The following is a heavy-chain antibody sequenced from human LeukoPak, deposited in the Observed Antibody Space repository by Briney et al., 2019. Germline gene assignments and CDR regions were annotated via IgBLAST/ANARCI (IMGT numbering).Heavy chain of an antibody. J-gene: IGHJ4*02. CDR2: IYTSGST. CDR3: ARASKVGSFGYYFDY. Sequence: PSETLSLTCTVSGGSISSYYWSWIRQPAGKGLEWIGRIYTSGSTNYNPSLNTRVTISVDTSKNQFTLRLFSVTAADTAVYYCARASKVGSFGYYFDYWGQGTLVTVSS. V-gene: IGHV4-4*07. CDR1: GGSISSYY. D-gene: IGHD5-18*01.